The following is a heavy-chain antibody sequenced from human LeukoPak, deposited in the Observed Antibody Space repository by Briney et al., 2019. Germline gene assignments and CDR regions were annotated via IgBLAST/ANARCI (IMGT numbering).Heavy chain of an antibody. D-gene: IGHD2-2*01. Sequence: GGSLRLSCAASGFTVSSNYMSWVRQAPGKGLEWVSVIYSGGSTYYADSVKGRFTISRDNSKNTLYLQMNSLRAEDTAVYYCAKVRKYQLPLDYWGQGTLVTVSS. J-gene: IGHJ4*02. CDR2: IYSGGST. CDR3: AKVRKYQLPLDY. V-gene: IGHV3-53*01. CDR1: GFTVSSNY.